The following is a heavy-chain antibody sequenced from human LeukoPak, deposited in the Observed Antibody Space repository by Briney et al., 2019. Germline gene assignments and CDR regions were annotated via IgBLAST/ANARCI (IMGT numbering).Heavy chain of an antibody. D-gene: IGHD5-12*01. J-gene: IGHJ4*02. V-gene: IGHV3-23*01. CDR3: AKNWLRGSDY. CDR1: GFIFSHCA. Sequence: PGGSLRLSCAASGFIFSHCAMTWVRQAPGKGLEWVSIITNNGDSTYYADFVKGRFTISRDNSKNTLYLQMNSLRVEDTAIYYCAKNWLRGSDYWGQGTLVTVSS. CDR2: ITNNGDST.